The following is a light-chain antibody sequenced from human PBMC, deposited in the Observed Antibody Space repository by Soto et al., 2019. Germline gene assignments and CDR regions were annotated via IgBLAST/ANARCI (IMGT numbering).Light chain of an antibody. V-gene: IGKV1-39*01. J-gene: IGKJ1*01. CDR1: QDINKN. CDR3: QQSYSLPVWT. CDR2: DAS. Sequence: DIQMTQSPSSLSASVGDRVTITCQASQDINKNLIWYQQKPGKAPKLLIYDASDLADGVPSRFGGSGSGTDFTLSVSSLQPEDFATYYCQQSYSLPVWTFGQGTKVDNK.